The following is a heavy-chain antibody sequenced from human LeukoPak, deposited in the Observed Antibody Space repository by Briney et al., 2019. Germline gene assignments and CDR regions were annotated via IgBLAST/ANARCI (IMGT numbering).Heavy chain of an antibody. Sequence: GASVKISCKASGGTFSSYAISWVRRAPGQGLEWMGGIIPIFGTANYAQKFQGRVTITADKSTSTAYMELSSLRSEDTAVYYCARVPLRYFDWLLPFDYWGQGTLVTVSS. D-gene: IGHD3-9*01. CDR3: ARVPLRYFDWLLPFDY. CDR2: IIPIFGTA. CDR1: GGTFSSYA. J-gene: IGHJ4*02. V-gene: IGHV1-69*06.